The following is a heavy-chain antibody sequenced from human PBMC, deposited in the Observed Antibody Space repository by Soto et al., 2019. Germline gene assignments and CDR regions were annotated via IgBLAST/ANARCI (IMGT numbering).Heavy chain of an antibody. CDR1: GFSFSSYA. V-gene: IGHV3-23*01. Sequence: GGCLRLSCAGSGFSFSSYALSWVRQAPGEGLEWVSGASGGGGGTYYADSVKGRFSISRDNSKNTLYLQMNSLRAEDTAIYYCAKLSGTYYDYWGPGTLVTVSS. D-gene: IGHD1-26*01. CDR2: ASGGGGGT. J-gene: IGHJ4*02. CDR3: AKLSGTYYDY.